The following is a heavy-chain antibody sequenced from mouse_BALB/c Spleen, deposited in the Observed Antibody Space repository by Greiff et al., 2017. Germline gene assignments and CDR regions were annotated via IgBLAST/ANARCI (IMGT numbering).Heavy chain of an antibody. CDR1: GYTFSSYW. V-gene: IGHV1-9*01. CDR3: ARWTSWFAY. CDR2: ILPGSGST. J-gene: IGHJ3*01. Sequence: QVQLQQSGAELMKPGASVKISCKATGYTFSSYWIEWVKQRPGHGLEWIGEILPGSGSTNYNEKFKGKATFTADTSSNTAYMQLSSLTSEDSAVYYCARWTSWFAYWGQGTLVTVSA.